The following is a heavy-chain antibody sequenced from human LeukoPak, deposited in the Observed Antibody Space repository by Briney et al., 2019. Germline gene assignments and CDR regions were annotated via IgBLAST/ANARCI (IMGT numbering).Heavy chain of an antibody. CDR1: GGSISSGGYY. CDR3: ARNPPSTMTPLTGDS. CDR2: IYHSGST. J-gene: IGHJ4*02. V-gene: IGHV4-30-2*01. D-gene: IGHD5/OR15-5a*01. Sequence: SETLSLTCTVSGGSISSGGYYWSWIRQPPGKGLEWIGYIYHSGSTNYNPSLKSRVTISLDKSKNQLSLKLSSVTAADTAVYYCARNPPSTMTPLTGDSWGQGTLVTVSS.